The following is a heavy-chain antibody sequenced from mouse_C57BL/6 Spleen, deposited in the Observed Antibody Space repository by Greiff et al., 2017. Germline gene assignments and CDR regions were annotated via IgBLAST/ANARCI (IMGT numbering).Heavy chain of an antibody. V-gene: IGHV1-82*01. CDR2: IYPGDGDT. J-gene: IGHJ1*03. CDR3: ARMRDDYGWYFDV. CDR1: GYAFSSSW. D-gene: IGHD2-4*01. Sequence: QVQLQQSGPELVKPGASVKISCKASGYAFSSSWMNWVKQRPGKGLEWIGRIYPGDGDTNYNGKFKGKATLTADKSSSTAYMQLSSLTSEDSAVYFCARMRDDYGWYFDVWGTGTTVTVSS.